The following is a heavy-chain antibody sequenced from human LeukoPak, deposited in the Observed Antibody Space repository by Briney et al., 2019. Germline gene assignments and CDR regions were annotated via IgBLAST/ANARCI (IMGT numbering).Heavy chain of an antibody. CDR3: ASAPFVYGPNRFDY. CDR2: MYHTESA. J-gene: IGHJ4*02. D-gene: IGHD3-10*01. CDR1: GASITSYY. Sequence: SGTMSLTCNVSGASITSYYWTWLRQSPGKGLEWIGYMYHTESANYHPSLKSRVTISIDTSKNQVSLKMRSVTAADTAVYYCASAPFVYGPNRFDYWGQGTLVTVSS. V-gene: IGHV4-59*08.